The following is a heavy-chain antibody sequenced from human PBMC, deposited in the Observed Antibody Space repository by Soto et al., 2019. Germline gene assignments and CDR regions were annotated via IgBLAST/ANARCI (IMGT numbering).Heavy chain of an antibody. Sequence: ASVKVSCKASGYAFTSYALHWVRQDPGQRLEWMGWINAGNGNTKYSQKFQGRVTITRDTSASTAYMELSSLRSEDTAVYYCARASSLNDFWSGYYRYYYYYYMDVWGKGTTVTVSS. CDR2: INAGNGNT. J-gene: IGHJ6*03. CDR3: ARASSLNDFWSGYYRYYYYYYMDV. CDR1: GYAFTSYA. D-gene: IGHD3-3*01. V-gene: IGHV1-3*01.